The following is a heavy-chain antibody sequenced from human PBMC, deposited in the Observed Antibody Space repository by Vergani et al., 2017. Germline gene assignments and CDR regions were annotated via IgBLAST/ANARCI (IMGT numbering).Heavy chain of an antibody. J-gene: IGHJ4*02. CDR1: GYTFTSYY. Sequence: QVQLVQSGAEVKKPGASVKVSCKASGYTFTSYYMHWVRQAPGQGLEWMGIINPSGGSTSYAQKFQGRVTMTRDTSTSTVCMELSSLRSEDTAVCYCARALGAARYYFDDWGQGTLVTVSS. CDR3: ARALGAARYYFDD. D-gene: IGHD6-6*01. CDR2: INPSGGST. V-gene: IGHV1-46*01.